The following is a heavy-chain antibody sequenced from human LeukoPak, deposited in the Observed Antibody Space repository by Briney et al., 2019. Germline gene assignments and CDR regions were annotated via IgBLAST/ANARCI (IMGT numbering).Heavy chain of an antibody. CDR3: ARDLDSGSYLPGVGELKFDP. CDR1: GGSISSYY. D-gene: IGHD1-26*01. V-gene: IGHV4-4*07. Sequence: SETLSLTCTVSGGSISSYYWSWIRQPAGKGLEWIGRIYTSGSTNYNHSLKSRVTMSVDTSKNQFSLKLSSVTAADTAVYYCARDLDSGSYLPGVGELKFDPWGQGTLVTVSS. CDR2: IYTSGST. J-gene: IGHJ5*02.